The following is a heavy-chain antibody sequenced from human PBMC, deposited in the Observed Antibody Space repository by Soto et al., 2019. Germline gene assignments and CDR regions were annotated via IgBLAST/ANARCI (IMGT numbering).Heavy chain of an antibody. V-gene: IGHV1-18*01. D-gene: IGHD2-2*01. J-gene: IGHJ6*03. CDR3: ARVMGDIVGVPAQNYYYYYMDV. CDR1: GYTFTSYG. CDR2: ISAYNGNT. Sequence: GASVKVSCKASGYTFTSYGISWVRQAPGQGLEWMGWISAYNGNTNYAQKLQGRVTMTTDTSTSTAYMELRSLRSDDTAVYYCARVMGDIVGVPAQNYYYYYMDVWGKGTKVTVSS.